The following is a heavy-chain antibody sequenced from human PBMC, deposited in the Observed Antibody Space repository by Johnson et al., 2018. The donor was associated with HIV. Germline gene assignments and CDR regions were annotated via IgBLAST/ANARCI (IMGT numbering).Heavy chain of an antibody. Sequence: QMLLVESGGGVVQPGRSLRLSCAASGFTFSSYAMHWVRQAPGKGLEWVSVINTGGGTYYADSVKGRFTMSRDNSKNTLYLQMNSLRAEDTAVYYCARECSGGSCYPLDHDAFDIWGQGTMVTVSS. CDR2: INTGGGT. V-gene: IGHV3-NL1*01. CDR1: GFTFSSYA. CDR3: ARECSGGSCYPLDHDAFDI. J-gene: IGHJ3*02. D-gene: IGHD2-15*01.